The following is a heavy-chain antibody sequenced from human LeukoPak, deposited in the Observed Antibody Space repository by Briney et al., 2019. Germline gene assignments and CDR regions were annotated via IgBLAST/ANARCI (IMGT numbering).Heavy chain of an antibody. J-gene: IGHJ6*02. CDR1: GYTFTSYG. D-gene: IGHD2-2*01. V-gene: IGHV1-18*01. Sequence: GASVKVSCKASGYTFTSYGISWVRQAPGQGLEWMGWISAYNGNTNYAQKLQGRVTMTTDTSTSTAYMKLRSLRSDDTAVYYCARLPGDIVVVPAAMDVWGQGTTVTVSS. CDR2: ISAYNGNT. CDR3: ARLPGDIVVVPAAMDV.